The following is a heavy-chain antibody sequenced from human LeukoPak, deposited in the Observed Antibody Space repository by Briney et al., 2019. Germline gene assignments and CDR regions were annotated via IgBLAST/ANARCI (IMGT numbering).Heavy chain of an antibody. Sequence: GESLKISCKGSGYSFSNYWIGWVRQMPGKGLEWMGIIYPGDSDTRYSPSFQGQVTISADKSISSAYLQWSSLKASDSVTYYCARREMTTPYFDNWGQGTLVTVSS. J-gene: IGHJ4*02. CDR1: GYSFSNYW. CDR2: IYPGDSDT. V-gene: IGHV5-51*01. CDR3: ARREMTTPYFDN. D-gene: IGHD5-24*01.